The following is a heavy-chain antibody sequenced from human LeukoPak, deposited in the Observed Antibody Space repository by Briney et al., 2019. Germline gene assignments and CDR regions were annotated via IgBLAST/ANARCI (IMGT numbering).Heavy chain of an antibody. CDR1: GFTFSSYG. CDR2: IWYDGSNK. J-gene: IGHJ4*02. CDR3: ARDIVVVPEEYYFDY. Sequence: GGSLRLSCAASGFTFSSYGMHWVRQAPGKGLEWVAVIWYDGSNKYYADSVKGRFTISRDSSKNTLYLQMNSLRAEDTAVYYCARDIVVVPEEYYFDYWGQGTLVTVSS. V-gene: IGHV3-33*01. D-gene: IGHD2-2*01.